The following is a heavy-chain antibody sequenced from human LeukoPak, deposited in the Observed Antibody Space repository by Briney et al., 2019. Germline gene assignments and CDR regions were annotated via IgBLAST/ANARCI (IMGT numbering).Heavy chain of an antibody. CDR1: GGSISSSSYY. CDR2: IYYSGST. J-gene: IGHJ4*02. D-gene: IGHD5-18*01. CDR3: ARRGYSYGLRPGVIDY. V-gene: IGHV4-39*01. Sequence: SETLSLTCTVSGGSISSSSYYWGWIRQPPGKGLEWIGSIYYSGSTYYNPSLKSRVTISVDTSKNQFSLKLSSVTAADTAVYYCARRGYSYGLRPGVIDYWGQGTLVTVSS.